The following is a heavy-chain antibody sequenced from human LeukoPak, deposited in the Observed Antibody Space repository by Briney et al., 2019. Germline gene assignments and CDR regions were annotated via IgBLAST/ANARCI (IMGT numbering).Heavy chain of an antibody. J-gene: IGHJ6*02. CDR2: IWYDGSNK. Sequence: GRSLRLSCEASGFTFSSYGMHWVRQAPGKGLEWVAVIWYDGSNKYYADSVKGRFTISRDNSKNTLYLQMNSLRAEDTAVYYCTRGSRQWLVHNYYGMDVWGQGTTVTVSS. CDR3: TRGSRQWLVHNYYGMDV. V-gene: IGHV3-33*01. D-gene: IGHD6-19*01. CDR1: GFTFSSYG.